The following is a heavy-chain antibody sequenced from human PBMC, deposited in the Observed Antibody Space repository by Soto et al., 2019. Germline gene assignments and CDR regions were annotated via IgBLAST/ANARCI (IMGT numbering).Heavy chain of an antibody. V-gene: IGHV1-69*13. Sequence: SVKVSCKASGGTFSSFAISWVRQAPGHGLEWMGGIVPMFGTVNYAQKLQDRVTIIADESTTTVYMELSSLRSEDTAMYYCASVGFPWGQGTLVTVSS. J-gene: IGHJ5*02. D-gene: IGHD1-26*01. CDR2: IVPMFGTV. CDR1: GGTFSSFA. CDR3: ASVGFP.